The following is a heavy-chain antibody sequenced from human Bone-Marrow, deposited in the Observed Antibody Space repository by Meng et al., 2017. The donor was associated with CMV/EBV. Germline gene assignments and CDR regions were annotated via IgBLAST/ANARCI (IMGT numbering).Heavy chain of an antibody. J-gene: IGHJ6*02. CDR2: IIPIFGTA. CDR3: ARGVAVADYYYGMDV. D-gene: IGHD6-19*01. V-gene: IGHV1-69*05. CDR1: GGTFSSYA. Sequence: SVKVSCKASGGTFSSYAISWVRQAPGQGLEWMGGIIPIFGTANYAQKFQGRVTITTDESTSTAYMELSSLRSEDTAVYYCARGVAVADYYYGMDVWGQGITVTVSS.